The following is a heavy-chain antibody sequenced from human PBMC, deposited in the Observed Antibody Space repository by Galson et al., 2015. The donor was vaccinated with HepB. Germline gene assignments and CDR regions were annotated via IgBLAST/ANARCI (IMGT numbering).Heavy chain of an antibody. Sequence: SVKVSCKVSGYTLTELPMHWVRQAPGKGLEWMGGFDPEDGETIYAQKFQGRVTMTEDTSTDTAYMELSSLRSEDTAVYYCATATQRGGVPAAIETNWWGQGTLVTVSS. CDR2: FDPEDGET. J-gene: IGHJ4*02. CDR1: GYTLTELP. D-gene: IGHD2-2*02. V-gene: IGHV1-24*01. CDR3: ATATQRGGVPAAIETNW.